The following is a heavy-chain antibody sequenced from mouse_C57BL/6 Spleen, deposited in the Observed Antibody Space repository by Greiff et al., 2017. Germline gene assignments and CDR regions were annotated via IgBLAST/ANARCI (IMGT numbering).Heavy chain of an antibody. CDR2: INYDGSST. J-gene: IGHJ2*01. CDR1: GFTFSDYY. Sequence: EVKLVESEGGLVQPGSSMKLSCTASGFTFSDYYMAWVRQVPEKGLEWVANINYDGSSTYYLDSLKSRFIISRDNAKNILYLQMSSLKSEDTATYYCARGGYSNCLDYWGQGTTLTVSS. CDR3: ARGGYSNCLDY. V-gene: IGHV5-16*01. D-gene: IGHD2-5*01.